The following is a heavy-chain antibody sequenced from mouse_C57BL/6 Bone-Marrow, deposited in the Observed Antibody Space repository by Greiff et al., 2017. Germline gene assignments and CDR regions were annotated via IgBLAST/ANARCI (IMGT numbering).Heavy chain of an antibody. CDR1: GYTFTSYW. CDR2: IDPSDSET. Sequence: QVQLQQPGAELVRPGSSVKLSCKASGYTFTSYWMHWVKQRPIQGLEWIGNIDPSDSETHYNQKFKDKATLTVDKSSSTAYMQLGSLTSEGSAVYYCAITTVVPYWYFDVWGTGTTVTVSS. CDR3: AITTVVPYWYFDV. J-gene: IGHJ1*03. V-gene: IGHV1-52*01. D-gene: IGHD1-1*01.